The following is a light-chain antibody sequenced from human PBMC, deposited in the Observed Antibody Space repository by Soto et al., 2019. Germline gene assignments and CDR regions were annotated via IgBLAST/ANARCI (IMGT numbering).Light chain of an antibody. CDR3: SSYAGSNIVF. CDR2: DVN. J-gene: IGLJ1*01. Sequence: QSALTQSPSASGSPGQSVTISCTGTSSDVGGYNYVSWYQQHPGKAPKLMIYDVNKRPSGVPDRFSGSKSGNTASLTVSGLQAEDEADYYCSSYAGSNIVFFGTGTKLTVL. V-gene: IGLV2-8*01. CDR1: SSDVGGYNY.